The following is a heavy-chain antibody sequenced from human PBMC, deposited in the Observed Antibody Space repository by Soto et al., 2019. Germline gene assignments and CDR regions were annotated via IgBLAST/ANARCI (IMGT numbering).Heavy chain of an antibody. Sequence: QVQLQESGPGLVKPSQTLSLTCTVSGGSISSGDYYWSWIRQPPGKGLEWIGYIYYSGSTYYNPSLNSRVTISVDTSKNQFSLKLSSVTAADTAVYYCASRIVSIAARSAYFDYWGQGTLVTVSS. CDR1: GGSISSGDYY. CDR3: ASRIVSIAARSAYFDY. CDR2: IYYSGST. D-gene: IGHD6-6*01. J-gene: IGHJ4*02. V-gene: IGHV4-30-4*01.